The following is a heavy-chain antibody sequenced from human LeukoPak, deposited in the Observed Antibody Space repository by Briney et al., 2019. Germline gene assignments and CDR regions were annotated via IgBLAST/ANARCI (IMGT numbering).Heavy chain of an antibody. J-gene: IGHJ4*02. CDR3: ARQPIYCTNGVCYFDY. CDR1: GGSISSRTYY. V-gene: IGHV4-39*01. Sequence: SETLSLTCTVSGGSISSRTYYWGWIRQPPGKGLEWIGSIYYSGSTYYNPSLKSRVTISVDTSKNQFSLKLSSVAAADTAVYYCARQPIYCTNGVCYFDYWDQGTLVTVSS. D-gene: IGHD2-8*01. CDR2: IYYSGST.